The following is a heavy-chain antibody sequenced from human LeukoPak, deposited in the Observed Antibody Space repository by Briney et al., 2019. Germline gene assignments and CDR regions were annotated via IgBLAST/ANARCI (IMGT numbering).Heavy chain of an antibody. J-gene: IGHJ4*02. D-gene: IGHD2-21*02. CDR3: ARGSGAYCGGDCYSGYFDY. Sequence: ASVKVSCKASGGTFSSYAISWVRQAPGQGLEWMGRIIPTFGTANYAQKFQGRVTITTDESTSTAYMELSSLRSEDTAVYYCARGSGAYCGGDCYSGYFDYWGQGTLVTVSS. CDR1: GGTFSSYA. V-gene: IGHV1-69*05. CDR2: IIPTFGTA.